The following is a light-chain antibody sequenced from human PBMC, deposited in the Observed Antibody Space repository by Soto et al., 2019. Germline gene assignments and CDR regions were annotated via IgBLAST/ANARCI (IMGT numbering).Light chain of an antibody. CDR3: QQSYNTVLPT. CDR2: AAS. Sequence: DIQMTQSPSSLSASVGDRVTITCRASQSISTYLSWYQQKPGKAPNLLIYAASTLQRGVPSRFSGSGSGTDFTLTISSLQPEDFATYYCQQSYNTVLPTFGGGTKVDIK. V-gene: IGKV1-39*01. J-gene: IGKJ4*01. CDR1: QSISTY.